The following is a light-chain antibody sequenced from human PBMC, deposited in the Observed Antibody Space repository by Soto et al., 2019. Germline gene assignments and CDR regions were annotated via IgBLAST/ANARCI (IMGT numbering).Light chain of an antibody. CDR3: QQYGSSLPIT. CDR2: GAS. V-gene: IGKV3-20*01. CDR1: QSVSSSY. J-gene: IGKJ5*01. Sequence: ENVLTQSPGTLSLSPGERATLSCRASQSVSSSYLAWYQQKPGQAPRLLIYGASSRATGIPDRFSGSGSGTDFTLTISRLEPEDFAVYYCQQYGSSLPITFGQGTRLEI.